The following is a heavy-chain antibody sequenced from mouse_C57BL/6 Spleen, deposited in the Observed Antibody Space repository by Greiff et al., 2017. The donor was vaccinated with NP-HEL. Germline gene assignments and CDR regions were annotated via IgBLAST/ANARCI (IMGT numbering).Heavy chain of an antibody. CDR3: ARGDGYYLFDY. Sequence: VQLQQSGPELVKPGASVKISCKASGYSFTGYYMNWVKQSPEKSLEWIGEINPSTGGTTYNQKFKAKATLTVDKSSSTAYMQLKSLTSEDSAVYYCARGDGYYLFDYWGQGTTLTVSS. V-gene: IGHV1-42*01. D-gene: IGHD2-3*01. CDR1: GYSFTGYY. CDR2: INPSTGGT. J-gene: IGHJ2*01.